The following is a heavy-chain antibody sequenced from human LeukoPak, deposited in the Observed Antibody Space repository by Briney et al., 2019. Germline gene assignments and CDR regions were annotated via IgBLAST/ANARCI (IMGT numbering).Heavy chain of an antibody. CDR1: GGSISYYY. CDR2: IYYSGTT. CDR3: ASDAREMAIYAFDI. Sequence: SETLSLTCTVSGGSISYYYWSWIRQSPGKGLEWIGYIYYSGTTNYNPSLKSRATISVDTSKNQFSLQLSSVTAADTAVYYCASDAREMAIYAFDIWGQGTMVTVSS. J-gene: IGHJ3*02. D-gene: IGHD5-24*01. V-gene: IGHV4-59*12.